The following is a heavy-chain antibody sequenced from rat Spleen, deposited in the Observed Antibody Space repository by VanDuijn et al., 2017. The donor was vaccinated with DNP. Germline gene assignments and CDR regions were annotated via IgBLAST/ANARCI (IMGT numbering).Heavy chain of an antibody. CDR2: INKDSRTM. V-gene: IGHV4-2*01. CDR1: GFNFNDYW. CDR3: ARWTTVVTYYVMDA. Sequence: EVKLVESGGGLVQPGRSLKLSCAASGFNFNDYWMGWVRQAPGMGLEWIGEINKDSRTMKYPPSLKDKFTISRDNAQNTLYLQMSKLGSEDTATYYCARWTTVVTYYVMDAWGQGASVTVSS. D-gene: IGHD1-1*01. J-gene: IGHJ4*01.